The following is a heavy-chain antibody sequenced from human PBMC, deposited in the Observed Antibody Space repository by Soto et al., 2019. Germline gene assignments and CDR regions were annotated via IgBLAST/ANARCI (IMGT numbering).Heavy chain of an antibody. V-gene: IGHV3-23*01. D-gene: IGHD3-3*01. CDR1: GFTCSSYS. CDR3: AKHVLRFLEWLS. J-gene: IGHJ1*01. CDR2: ISGSGGRT. Sequence: GGSLILWCEASGFTCSSYSRSWVRQAPGKGLEWVSAISGSGGRTYYADSVKGRFTISRDNSKNTLYLQMNSLRAEDTAVYYCAKHVLRFLEWLSWGQGTLVTVAS.